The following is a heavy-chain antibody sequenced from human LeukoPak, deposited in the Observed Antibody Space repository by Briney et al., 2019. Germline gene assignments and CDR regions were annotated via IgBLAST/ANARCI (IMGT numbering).Heavy chain of an antibody. V-gene: IGHV3-48*04. CDR3: AELGITMIGGV. CDR2: ISSSGSTI. J-gene: IGHJ6*04. CDR1: GFTFSSFG. Sequence: QPGGSLRLSCAGSGFTFSSFGMHWIRQAPGKGLEWVSYISSSGSTIYYADSVKGRFTISRDNAKNSLYLQMNSLRAEDTAVYYCAELGITMIGGVWGKGTTVTISS. D-gene: IGHD3-10*02.